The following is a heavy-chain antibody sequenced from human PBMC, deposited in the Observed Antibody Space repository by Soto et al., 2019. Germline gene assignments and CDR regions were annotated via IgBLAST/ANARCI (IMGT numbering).Heavy chain of an antibody. J-gene: IGHJ6*02. Sequence: ASVKVSSKASGYTFTSYYMHWVRQAPGQGLEWMGIINPSGGSTSYAQKFQCRVTMTRDTSTSTVYMELSSLRSEDTAVYYGPRLDTSLEDSQIPYYYGMDVWGQGTTVTV. CDR2: INPSGGST. CDR3: PRLDTSLEDSQIPYYYGMDV. D-gene: IGHD2-15*01. V-gene: IGHV1-46*01. CDR1: GYTFTSYY.